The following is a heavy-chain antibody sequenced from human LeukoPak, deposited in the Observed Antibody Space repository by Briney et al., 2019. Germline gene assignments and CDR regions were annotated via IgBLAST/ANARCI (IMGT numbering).Heavy chain of an antibody. J-gene: IGHJ4*02. CDR2: VSGSGAST. CDR3: AKGPRVATTTYFFDY. V-gene: IGHV3-23*01. Sequence: PGWSLRLSCAASGFTFSSYAMTWVRQAPGKGLEWVSTVSGSGASTNYADSVKGRFTISRDNSKNTLYLQMNSLSADDTAVFYCAKGPRVATTTYFFDYWGQGTLVTVSS. D-gene: IGHD1-26*01. CDR1: GFTFSSYA.